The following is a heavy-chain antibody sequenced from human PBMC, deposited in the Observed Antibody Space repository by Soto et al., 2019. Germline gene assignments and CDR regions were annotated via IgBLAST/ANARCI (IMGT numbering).Heavy chain of an antibody. D-gene: IGHD3-10*01. Sequence: SETLSLTCTVSGGSISSYYWSWIRQPPGKGLEWIGYIYYSGSTNYNPSLKSRVTISVDTSKNQFSLKLSSVTAADTAVYYCAREADGSGSFYYYYGMDVWGQGTTVTVPS. CDR1: GGSISSYY. V-gene: IGHV4-59*01. CDR3: AREADGSGSFYYYYGMDV. J-gene: IGHJ6*02. CDR2: IYYSGST.